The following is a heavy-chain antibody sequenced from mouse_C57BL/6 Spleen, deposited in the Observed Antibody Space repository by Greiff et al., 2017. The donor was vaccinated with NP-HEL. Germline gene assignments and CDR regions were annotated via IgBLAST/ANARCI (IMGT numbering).Heavy chain of an antibody. V-gene: IGHV7-3*01. CDR3: ARYIPKTGYFDY. D-gene: IGHD4-1*01. Sequence: EVKLLESGGGLVQPGGSLSLSCAASGFTFTDYYMSWVRQPPGKALEWLGFIRNKANGYTTEYSASVKGRFTISRDNSQSILYLQMNALRAEDSATYYCARYIPKTGYFDYWGQGTTLTVSS. J-gene: IGHJ2*01. CDR1: GFTFTDYY. CDR2: IRNKANGYTT.